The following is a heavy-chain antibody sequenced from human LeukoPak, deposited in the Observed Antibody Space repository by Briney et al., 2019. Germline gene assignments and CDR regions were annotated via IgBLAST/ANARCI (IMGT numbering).Heavy chain of an antibody. CDR1: GFSFSSYW. Sequence: GGSLRLSCAASGFSFSSYWMHWVRQAPGTGLVWVSRIKSDGSTTNYADFVKSRFTTSRDNAKNTLYLQMSSLRVEDTAVYYCANGYSSTYYNALDIRGQGTMVTVSS. CDR3: ANGYSSTYYNALDI. J-gene: IGHJ3*02. CDR2: IKSDGSTT. V-gene: IGHV3-74*01. D-gene: IGHD6-13*01.